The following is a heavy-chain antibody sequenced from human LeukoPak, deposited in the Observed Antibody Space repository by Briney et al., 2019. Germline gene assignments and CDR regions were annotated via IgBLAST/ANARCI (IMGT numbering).Heavy chain of an antibody. D-gene: IGHD6-13*01. V-gene: IGHV3-48*01. CDR3: ARDEIAAAATFFWYFDL. CDR1: GFTFSSYS. Sequence: PGGSLRLSCAASGFTFSSYSMNWVRQTPGKGLEGVSYISSSSSTKYYADSVKGRFTISRDNAKNSLYLQMNSLRAEDTAVYYCARDEIAAAATFFWYFDLWGRGTLVTVSS. CDR2: ISSSSSTK. J-gene: IGHJ2*01.